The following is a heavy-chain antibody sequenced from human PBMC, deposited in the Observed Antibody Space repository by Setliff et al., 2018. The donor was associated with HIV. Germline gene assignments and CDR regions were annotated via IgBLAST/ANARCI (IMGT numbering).Heavy chain of an antibody. CDR2: ISAYNGNT. Sequence: ASVKVSCKASGYTFTSYGISWVRQAPGQGLEWMGWISAYNGNTNYAQKFQGWVTMTRDTSISTAYMELSRLRSDDTAVYYCAKDPFPSGSYSGWGQGTLVTVSS. V-gene: IGHV1-18*01. D-gene: IGHD3-10*01. CDR3: AKDPFPSGSYSG. J-gene: IGHJ4*02. CDR1: GYTFTSYG.